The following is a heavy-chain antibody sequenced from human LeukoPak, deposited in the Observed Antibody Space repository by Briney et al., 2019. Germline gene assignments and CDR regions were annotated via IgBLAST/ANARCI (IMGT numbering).Heavy chain of an antibody. D-gene: IGHD4-17*01. Sequence: GGSLRLSCAASGFTFSSYSMNWVRQAPGKGLEWVSSISSSSSYIYYADSVKGRFTISRDNAKNSLYLQMNSLRAEDTAVYYCARLMTTVTTEIDYWGQGTLVTVSS. CDR1: GFTFSSYS. V-gene: IGHV3-21*01. CDR2: ISSSSSYI. CDR3: ARLMTTVTTEIDY. J-gene: IGHJ4*02.